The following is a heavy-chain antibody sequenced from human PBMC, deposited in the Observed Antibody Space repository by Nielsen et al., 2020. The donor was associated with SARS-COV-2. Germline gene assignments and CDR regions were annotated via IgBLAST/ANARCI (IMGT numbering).Heavy chain of an antibody. CDR1: GFTFSNAW. Sequence: GESLKISCAASGFTFSNAWMSWVRQAPGKGLEWVGRIKSKTDGGTTDYAAPVKGRFTISRDDSKNTLYLQMNSLKTEDTAVYYCTTQSRYYYYYGMDVWGQGTTVTVSS. V-gene: IGHV3-15*01. J-gene: IGHJ6*02. CDR3: TTQSRYYYYYGMDV. CDR2: IKSKTDGGTT.